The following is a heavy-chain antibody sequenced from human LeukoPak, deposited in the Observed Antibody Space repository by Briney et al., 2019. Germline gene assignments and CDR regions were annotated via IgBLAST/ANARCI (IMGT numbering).Heavy chain of an antibody. CDR1: GGSISSSSYY. D-gene: IGHD6-13*01. J-gene: IGHJ6*02. CDR2: IYYSGST. V-gene: IGHV4-39*01. CDR3: ARPKRQQLVLDYYYYYGMDV. Sequence: PSQTLSLTCTVSGGSISSSSYYWGWIRQPPGKGLEWIGSIYYSGSTYYNPSLKSRVTISVGTSKNQFSLKLSSVTAAATAVYYCARPKRQQLVLDYYYYYGMDVWGQGTTVTVSS.